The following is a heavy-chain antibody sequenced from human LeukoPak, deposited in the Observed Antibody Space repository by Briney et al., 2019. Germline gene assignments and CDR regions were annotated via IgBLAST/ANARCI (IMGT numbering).Heavy chain of an antibody. V-gene: IGHV3-7*01. CDR2: IQQDGTEK. Sequence: GGSLRLSCAASGFTFTTYWMSWVRQAPGKGLEWVANIQQDGTEKYYVDSVKGRFTISRDSAKNSLYLQMNSLRAEDTAVYYCAELGITMIGGVWGKGTTVTISS. CDR3: AELGITMIGGV. D-gene: IGHD3-10*02. J-gene: IGHJ6*04. CDR1: GFTFTTYW.